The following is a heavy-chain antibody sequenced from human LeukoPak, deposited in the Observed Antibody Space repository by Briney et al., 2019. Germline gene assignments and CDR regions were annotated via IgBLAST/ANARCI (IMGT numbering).Heavy chain of an antibody. D-gene: IGHD3-3*01. CDR3: ARAGRKDFWRGMEGYYFDY. CDR2: INHSGST. V-gene: IGHV4-34*01. CDR1: GGSFSGYY. Sequence: SETLSLTCAVYGGSFSGYYWSWIRQPPGKGLEWIGEINHSGSTNYNPSLKSRVTISVDTSKNQFSLKLSSVTAADTAVYYCARAGRKDFWRGMEGYYFDYWGQGTLVTVSS. J-gene: IGHJ4*02.